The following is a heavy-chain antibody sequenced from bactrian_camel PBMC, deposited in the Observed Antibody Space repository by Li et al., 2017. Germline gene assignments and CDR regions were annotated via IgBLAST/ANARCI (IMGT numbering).Heavy chain of an antibody. CDR3: ALGYRFGGYCQLQEDYYTS. CDR1: GNTRSNNF. J-gene: IGHJ6*01. CDR2: IDNDGTT. D-gene: IGHD2*01. V-gene: IGHV3S53*01. Sequence: HVQLVESGGGLVQPGGSLRLSCVASGNTRSNNFMAWFRQAPGKEREGVAGIDNDGTTRYRDSAKGRFTISEDSAEHAVYLQMNALQPEDTAMYYCALGYRFGGYCQLQEDYYTSWGQGTQVTVS.